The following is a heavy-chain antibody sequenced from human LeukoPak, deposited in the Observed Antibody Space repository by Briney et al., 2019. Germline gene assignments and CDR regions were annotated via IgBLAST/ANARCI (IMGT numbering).Heavy chain of an antibody. Sequence: SETLSLTCTVAGGSISSYYWSWIRQPPGKGLEWFGYIYYSGSTNYNPSLKSRVTISVDTSKNQFSLKLSPVTAADTAVYYCARHGYSSGSLAWFDPWGQGTQVTVSS. CDR3: ARHGYSSGSLAWFDP. J-gene: IGHJ5*02. D-gene: IGHD6-19*01. CDR1: GGSISSYY. V-gene: IGHV4-59*01. CDR2: IYYSGST.